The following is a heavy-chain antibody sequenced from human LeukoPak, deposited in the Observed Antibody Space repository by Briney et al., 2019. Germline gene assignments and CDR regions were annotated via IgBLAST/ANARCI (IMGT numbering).Heavy chain of an antibody. CDR1: GFTFSSYA. CDR2: ISGSGGST. V-gene: IGHV3-23*01. D-gene: IGHD6-13*01. J-gene: IGHJ4*02. CDR3: AKGRSSWYSTYFDY. Sequence: GGSLRLSCAASGFTFSSYAMSWVHQAPGKGLEWVSAISGSGGSTYYADSVKGRFTISRDNSKNTLYLQMNSLRAEDTAVYYCAKGRSSWYSTYFDYWGQGTLVTVSS.